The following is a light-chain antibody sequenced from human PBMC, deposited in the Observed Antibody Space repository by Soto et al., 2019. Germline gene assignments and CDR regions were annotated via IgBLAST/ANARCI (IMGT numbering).Light chain of an antibody. CDR1: HSVSSNY. V-gene: IGKV3-20*01. CDR2: DVS. J-gene: IGKJ1*01. CDR3: QQYGSSPT. Sequence: EIVLTQSPGTLSLSPGERATLSCRSSHSVSSNYLAWYQQKPGQAPRLLIYDVSSRATGIPDRFSGSGSGKDFTLTISRLEPVDVAVYYCQQYGSSPTFGQGTKVEIK.